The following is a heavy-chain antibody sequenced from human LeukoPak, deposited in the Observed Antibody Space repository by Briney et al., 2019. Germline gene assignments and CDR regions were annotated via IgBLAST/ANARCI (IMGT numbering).Heavy chain of an antibody. D-gene: IGHD5-18*01. J-gene: IGHJ4*02. V-gene: IGHV1-69*13. CDR3: TRDLGYGNGGNY. CDR1: GGSFSTNA. Sequence: ASVKVSCKASGGSFSTNAISWARQAPGQGLEWMGALIPVFDTGTYSQKFQDRLTITADQSTSTVYMELSSLTSEDTAVYYCTRDLGYGNGGNYWGQGTLVTVSS. CDR2: LIPVFDTG.